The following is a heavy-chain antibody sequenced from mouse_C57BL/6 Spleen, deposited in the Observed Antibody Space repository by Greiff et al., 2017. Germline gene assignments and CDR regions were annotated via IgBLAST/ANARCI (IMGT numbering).Heavy chain of an antibody. Sequence: EVKVVESGGGLVKPGGSLKLSCAASGFTFSDYGMHWVSQAPEKGLEWVAYISSGSSTIDYADTLKGRFPISGDNAKNTLFLQMTSLRSEDTAMYYCARRAWGNWYFDVWGTGTTVTVSS. CDR2: ISSGSSTI. D-gene: IGHD3-3*01. V-gene: IGHV5-17*01. J-gene: IGHJ1*03. CDR1: GFTFSDYG. CDR3: ARRAWGNWYFDV.